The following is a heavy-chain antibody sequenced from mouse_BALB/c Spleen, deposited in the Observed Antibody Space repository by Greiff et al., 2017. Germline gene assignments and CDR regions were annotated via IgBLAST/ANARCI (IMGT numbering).Heavy chain of an antibody. V-gene: IGHV2-9-2*01. J-gene: IGHJ1*01. CDR1: GFSLTSYD. CDR3: VRVYDGYFDV. Sequence: VQLQQSGPGLVAPSQSLSITCTVSGFSLTSYDISWIRQPPGKGLEWLGVIWTGGGTNYNSAFMSRLSISKDNSKSQVFLKMNSLQTDDTAIYYCVRVYDGYFDVWGAGTTVTVSS. D-gene: IGHD2-3*01. CDR2: IWTGGGT.